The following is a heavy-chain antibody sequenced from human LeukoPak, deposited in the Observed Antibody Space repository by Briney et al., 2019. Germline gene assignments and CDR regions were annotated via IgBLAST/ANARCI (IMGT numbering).Heavy chain of an antibody. Sequence: PGGSLRLSCAASGFTFSSYWMNWARQAPGKGLEWVASINHNGNVNYYVDSVKGRFTISRDNAKNSLYLQMSSLRAEDTAVYYCASGGHLDWWGQGALVTVAS. J-gene: IGHJ4*02. D-gene: IGHD3-16*01. CDR2: INHNGNVN. CDR3: ASGGHLDW. CDR1: GFTFSSYW. V-gene: IGHV3-7*03.